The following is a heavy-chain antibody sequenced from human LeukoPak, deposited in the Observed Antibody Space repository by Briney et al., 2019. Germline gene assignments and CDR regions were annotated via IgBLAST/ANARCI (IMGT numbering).Heavy chain of an antibody. V-gene: IGHV3-23*01. D-gene: IGHD6-19*01. J-gene: IGHJ4*02. CDR2: ISGSDDST. CDR1: GFTYCILA. Sequence: PGGSVRLSCSASGFTYCILAMSWARPPTGRGVEGVSAISGSDDSTYYAHPVKGRLTISRDNSKNTLYLQMNSLRAEGTAVYYCAKDVLERQWLVFDYWGQGTLVTVSS. CDR3: AKDVLERQWLVFDY.